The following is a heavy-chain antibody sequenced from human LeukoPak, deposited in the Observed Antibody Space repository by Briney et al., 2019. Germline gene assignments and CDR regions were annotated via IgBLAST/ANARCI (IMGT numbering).Heavy chain of an antibody. CDR1: GYTFTSYD. D-gene: IGHD3-22*01. CDR3: ARFDYDSSGYPY. J-gene: IGHJ4*02. Sequence: GASVKVSCKASGYTFTSYDINWVRQATGQGLEWMGWMNPNSGNTGYAQKFQGRVTMTRNTSISTAYMELSSLRSEDTAVYCCARFDYDSSGYPYWGQGTLVTVSS. CDR2: MNPNSGNT. V-gene: IGHV1-8*01.